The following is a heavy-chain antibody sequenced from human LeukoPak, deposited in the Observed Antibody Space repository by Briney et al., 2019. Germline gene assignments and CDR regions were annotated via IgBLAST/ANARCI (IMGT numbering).Heavy chain of an antibody. V-gene: IGHV3-43*02. CDR2: ISGDGSST. CDR1: GFTFDDYA. CDR3: AKDTTTSGARFDY. Sequence: GGFLRLSCAASGFTFDDYAMYWVRQAPGKGLEWVSLISGDGSSTYYADSLKGRFTISRDNSKNSLYLQMNSLRTDDTALYYCAKDTTTSGARFDYWGQGTLVTVSS. D-gene: IGHD2-15*01. J-gene: IGHJ4*02.